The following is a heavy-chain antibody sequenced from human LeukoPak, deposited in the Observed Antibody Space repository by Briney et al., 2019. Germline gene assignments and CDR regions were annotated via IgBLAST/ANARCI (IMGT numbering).Heavy chain of an antibody. J-gene: IGHJ4*02. V-gene: IGHV3-74*01. CDR2: INTDGSST. CDR3: ARSAGSSSLGY. Sequence: PGGSLRLSCAAAGFTFSSYWMHWVRQAPGKGLVWVSHINTDGSSTTYADSVKGRLTISRDNAKDTLYLQMNSLRAEDTAVYYCARSAGSSSLGYWGQGTLVSVSS. CDR1: GFTFSSYW. D-gene: IGHD6-6*01.